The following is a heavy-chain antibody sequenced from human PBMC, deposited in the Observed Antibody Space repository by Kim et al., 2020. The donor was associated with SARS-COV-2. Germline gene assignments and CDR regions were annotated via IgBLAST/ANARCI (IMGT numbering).Heavy chain of an antibody. CDR1: GFTLSSYA. J-gene: IGHJ4*02. D-gene: IGHD2-8*01. V-gene: IGHV3-33*01. CDR2: VWSDGNN. CDR3: AREWSAFDY. Sequence: GGSLRLSCAASGFTLSSYAMHWVRQAPGKGLEWVAVVWSDGNNDYSDSVRARFTISSDNSKNRLDRQMNSLRAEDTAVYYCAREWSAFDYWGQGTLVTVSS.